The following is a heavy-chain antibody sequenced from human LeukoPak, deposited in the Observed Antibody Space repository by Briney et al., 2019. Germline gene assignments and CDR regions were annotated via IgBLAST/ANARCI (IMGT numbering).Heavy chain of an antibody. D-gene: IGHD3-10*01. CDR3: ARAWYYYASGTYIFDY. CDR2: IYYSGST. CDR1: GGSISSGGYY. Sequence: SETLSLTCTVSGGSISSGGYYWSWIRQHPGKGLEWIGYIYYSGSTYYNPSLKSRVTVSVDTSKNQFSLNLSSVTAADTAVYYCARAWYYYASGTYIFDYWGQGTLVTVSS. V-gene: IGHV4-31*03. J-gene: IGHJ4*02.